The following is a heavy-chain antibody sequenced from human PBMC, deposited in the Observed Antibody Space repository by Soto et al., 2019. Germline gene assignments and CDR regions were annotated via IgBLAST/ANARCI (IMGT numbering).Heavy chain of an antibody. J-gene: IGHJ4*02. CDR2: IINDGSNT. CDR3: ARAGYSYGYYFDY. Sequence: GGSLRLSCAASGFTVSSNYMSWVRQAPGKGLEWVSGIINDGSNTNYADSVKGRFTISRDNARKTMYLQMNSLRVEDTAVYYCARAGYSYGYYFDYWGQGTLVTVS. V-gene: IGHV3-74*01. CDR1: GFTVSSNY. D-gene: IGHD5-18*01.